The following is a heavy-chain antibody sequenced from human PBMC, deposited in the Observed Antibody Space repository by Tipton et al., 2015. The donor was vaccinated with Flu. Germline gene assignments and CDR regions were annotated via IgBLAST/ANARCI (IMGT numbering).Heavy chain of an antibody. Sequence: SLRLSCAASGFTFSDHFMDWVRQAPGKGLEWVGRTRNKADSYTTEYAASVKGRFTISRDDSKNSLYLQMNSLKTEDTAVYYCGRESRWGGYIFGYNYYDAMDVWGQGTTVTVSS. J-gene: IGHJ6*02. D-gene: IGHD3-3*02. CDR3: GRESRWGGYIFGYNYYDAMDV. V-gene: IGHV3-72*01. CDR2: TRNKADSYTT. CDR1: GFTFSDHF.